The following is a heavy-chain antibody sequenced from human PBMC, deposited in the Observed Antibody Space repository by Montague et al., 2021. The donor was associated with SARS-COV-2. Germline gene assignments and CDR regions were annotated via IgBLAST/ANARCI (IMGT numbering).Heavy chain of an antibody. CDR2: IYSNDDK. V-gene: IGHV2-5*01. CDR1: GFSLTTRTVG. Sequence: PALVKPTQTLTLTCTFSGFSLTTRTVGVGWIRQPPGKALEWLALIYSNDDKRYSPSLQNRLTIIKDTSKNQVVLRMTNMDPVDTATYYCAHLIRYYDIFTGIPFDYWGQGILVAVSS. J-gene: IGHJ4*02. CDR3: AHLIRYYDIFTGIPFDY. D-gene: IGHD3-9*01.